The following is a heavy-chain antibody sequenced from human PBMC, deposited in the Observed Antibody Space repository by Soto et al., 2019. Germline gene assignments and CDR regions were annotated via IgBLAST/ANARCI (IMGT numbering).Heavy chain of an antibody. J-gene: IGHJ4*02. D-gene: IGHD3-22*01. CDR1: GFTFSSYS. CDR2: ISSSSSTI. Sequence: EVQLVESGGGLVQPGGSLRLSCAASGFTFSSYSMNWVRQAPGKGLEWVSYISSSSSTIYYADSVKGRFTISRDNAKNSLYLQINSLRDEDTAVYYCARERDYYDSSGYYYPFDFWGQGTLVTVSS. V-gene: IGHV3-48*02. CDR3: ARERDYYDSSGYYYPFDF.